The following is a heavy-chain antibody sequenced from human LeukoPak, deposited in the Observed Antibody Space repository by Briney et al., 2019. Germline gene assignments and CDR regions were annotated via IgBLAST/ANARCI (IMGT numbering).Heavy chain of an antibody. J-gene: IGHJ3*02. V-gene: IGHV1-18*01. Sequence: ASVKVSCKASGYTFTIYGISWVRQAPGQGLEWMGWISAYNGNTNYAQKLQGRVTMTTDTSTSTAYMELRSLRSDDTAVYYCARVEMATIGVGFDIWGQGTMVTVSS. CDR3: ARVEMATIGVGFDI. CDR2: ISAYNGNT. CDR1: GYTFTIYG. D-gene: IGHD5-24*01.